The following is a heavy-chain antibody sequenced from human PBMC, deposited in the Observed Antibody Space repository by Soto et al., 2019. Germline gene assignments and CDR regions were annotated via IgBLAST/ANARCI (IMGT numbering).Heavy chain of an antibody. D-gene: IGHD3-22*01. CDR3: ASDHYDSSGYYYAFDY. CDR2: ISYDGSNK. J-gene: IGHJ4*02. CDR1: GFTFSSYA. V-gene: IGHV3-30-3*01. Sequence: QVQLVESGGGVVQPGRSLRLSCAASGFTFSSYAMHWVRQAPGKGLEWVAVISYDGSNKYCADSVKGRFTISRDNSKNTLYLQMNSLRAEDTAVYYCASDHYDSSGYYYAFDYWGQGTLVTVSS.